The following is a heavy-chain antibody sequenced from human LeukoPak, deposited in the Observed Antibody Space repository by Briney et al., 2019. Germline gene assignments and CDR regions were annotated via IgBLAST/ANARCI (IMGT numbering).Heavy chain of an antibody. D-gene: IGHD2-8*02. CDR3: ATYRQVLLPFES. V-gene: IGHV3-23*01. CDR2: ISGSATRT. CDR1: GLSNRLYG. J-gene: IGHJ4*02. Sequence: GGSLRLSCAASGLSNRLYGMSWVRQAPGKGLEWVSAISGSATRTYYADSVRGRFTISRDNSKNMLYLQMNSLRAEDTAIYYCATYRQVLLPFESWGQGTLVTVSS.